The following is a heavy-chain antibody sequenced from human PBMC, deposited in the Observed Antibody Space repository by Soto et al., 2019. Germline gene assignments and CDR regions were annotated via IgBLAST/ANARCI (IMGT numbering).Heavy chain of an antibody. Sequence: ASVKVSCKASGYTFTSYAMHWVRQAPGQRLEWMGWINAGNGNTKYSQKFQGRVTITRDTSASTAYMELSSLRSEDTAVYYCASMDTGYYYYYGMDVWGQGTTVTVYS. CDR1: GYTFTSYA. CDR3: ASMDTGYYYYYGMDV. V-gene: IGHV1-3*01. CDR2: INAGNGNT. D-gene: IGHD5-18*01. J-gene: IGHJ6*02.